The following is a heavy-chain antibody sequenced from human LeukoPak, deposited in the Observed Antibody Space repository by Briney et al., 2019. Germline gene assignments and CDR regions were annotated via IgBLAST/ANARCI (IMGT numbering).Heavy chain of an antibody. D-gene: IGHD3-22*01. V-gene: IGHV1-69*05. CDR2: IIPIFGTA. CDR1: GGTFSSYA. CDR3: ARGLGPSYYDSSGYYGINWFDP. Sequence: SVKVSCKASGGTFSSYAISWVRQAPGQGLEWMGGIIPIFGTANYAQKFQGRVTMTRDTSTSTVYMELSSLRSEDTAVYYCARGLGPSYYDSSGYYGINWFDPWGQGTLVTVSS. J-gene: IGHJ5*02.